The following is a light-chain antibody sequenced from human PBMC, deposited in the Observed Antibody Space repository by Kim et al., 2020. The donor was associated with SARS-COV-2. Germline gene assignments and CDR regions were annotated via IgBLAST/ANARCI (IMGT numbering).Light chain of an antibody. CDR1: QSISRY. J-gene: IGKJ1*01. V-gene: IGKV1-39*01. CDR2: AAS. CDR3: QQSSSTPRT. Sequence: DIQMTQSPSSLSASVGDRVTITCRASQSISRYLNWYRQKPGKAPELLIYAASSLQTGVPSRFSGSGSGADFTLTISSLQPEDFATYYCQQSSSTPRTFGQGT.